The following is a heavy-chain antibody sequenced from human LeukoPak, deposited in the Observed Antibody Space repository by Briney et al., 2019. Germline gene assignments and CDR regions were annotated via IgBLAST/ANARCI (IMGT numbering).Heavy chain of an antibody. Sequence: PETLSLTCAVYGGSFSGYYWSWIRQPPGKGLEWIGEINHSGSTNYNPSLKSRVTISVDTSKNQFSLKLSSVTAADTAVYYCARHGSGSYSYWGQGTLVTVSS. J-gene: IGHJ4*02. CDR3: ARHGSGSYSY. CDR1: GGSFSGYY. D-gene: IGHD1-26*01. CDR2: INHSGST. V-gene: IGHV4-34*01.